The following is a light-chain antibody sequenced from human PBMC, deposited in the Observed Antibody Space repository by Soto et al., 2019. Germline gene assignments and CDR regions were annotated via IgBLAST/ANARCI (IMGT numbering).Light chain of an antibody. Sequence: DIQMTQSPSSLSASVGDRVTITCRASQGISNLLGWFQHKPGKAPKRLIYDASSLQGGVPSRISGRGSRTEFTITITGMQPEDDAYYYWLQHNTYPYTFGQGTKLEIK. J-gene: IGKJ2*01. V-gene: IGKV1-17*01. CDR1: QGISNL. CDR2: DAS. CDR3: LQHNTYPYT.